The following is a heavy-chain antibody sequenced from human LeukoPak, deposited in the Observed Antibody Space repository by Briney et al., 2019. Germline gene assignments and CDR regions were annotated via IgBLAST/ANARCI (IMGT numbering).Heavy chain of an antibody. CDR2: TYGGGST. D-gene: IGHD3-9*01. CDR3: ARTSDYRFEY. J-gene: IGHJ4*02. Sequence: GGSLRLSCAASGFTVSNNYVSWVRQAPGKGPEWVSITYGGGSTFFADSVKGRFTTSRDNSKNTVYLQMNTLRAEDTAVYYCARTSDYRFEYWGQGTLVTVSS. V-gene: IGHV3-53*01. CDR1: GFTVSNNY.